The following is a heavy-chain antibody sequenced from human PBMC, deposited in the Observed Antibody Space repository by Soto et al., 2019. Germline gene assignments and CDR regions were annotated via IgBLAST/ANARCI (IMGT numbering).Heavy chain of an antibody. D-gene: IGHD5-18*01. CDR3: ARGEDTAMVTVYFDY. CDR1: GGSISSYY. CDR2: IYTSGST. J-gene: IGHJ4*02. Sequence: SETLSLTCTVSGGSISSYYWSWIRQPAGKGLEWIGRIYTSGSTNYNPSLKSRVTMSVDTSKNQFSLKLSSVTAADTAVYYCARGEDTAMVTVYFDYWGKGTLVTVSS. V-gene: IGHV4-4*07.